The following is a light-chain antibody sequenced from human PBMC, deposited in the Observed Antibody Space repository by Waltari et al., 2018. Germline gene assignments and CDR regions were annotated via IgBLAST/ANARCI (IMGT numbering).Light chain of an antibody. CDR3: QQADSFPFT. J-gene: IGKJ2*01. CDR2: VAS. Sequence: DLQVTQPRYCVSASVGSSVSVTCRASQGISRSLAWYQHKPGTPPNLLISVASSLQSGVPSRFSGSVSRTDFTLSINSLQPEDFATYYCQQADSFPFTFGQGTKLEIK. CDR1: QGISRS. V-gene: IGKV1-12*01.